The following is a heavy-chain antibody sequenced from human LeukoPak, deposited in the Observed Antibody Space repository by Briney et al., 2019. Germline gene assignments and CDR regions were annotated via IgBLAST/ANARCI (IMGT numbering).Heavy chain of an antibody. V-gene: IGHV1-2*06. Sequence: ASVTVSCKASGYTFTGYYMYWVRQAPGQGLEWMGRINPNSGGANYAEKFQGRVTMTRDTSISTAYMELSRLRSDDTAIYYCAREEDSSGYYPFDYWGQGILVTVSS. J-gene: IGHJ4*02. D-gene: IGHD3-22*01. CDR3: AREEDSSGYYPFDY. CDR1: GYTFTGYY. CDR2: INPNSGGA.